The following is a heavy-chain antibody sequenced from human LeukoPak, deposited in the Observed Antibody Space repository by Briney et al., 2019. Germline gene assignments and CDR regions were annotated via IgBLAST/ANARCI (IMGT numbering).Heavy chain of an antibody. V-gene: IGHV1-3*01. Sequence: ASVKVSCKASGYTFTSYGMHWVRQAPGQRREWMGWINAGNGNTKYSQKFQGRVTITRDTSASTAYMELSSLRSEDTAVYYCARVYDYGSAHGMDVWGQGTTVTVSS. CDR3: ARVYDYGSAHGMDV. D-gene: IGHD3-10*01. CDR1: GYTFTSYG. J-gene: IGHJ6*02. CDR2: INAGNGNT.